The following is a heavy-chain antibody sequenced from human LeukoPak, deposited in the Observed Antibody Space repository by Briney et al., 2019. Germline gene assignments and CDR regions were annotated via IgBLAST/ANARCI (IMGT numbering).Heavy chain of an antibody. Sequence: GGSLRLSCAASGFTFSSYGMHWVRQAPGKGLEWVAFIRYDGSNKYYADSVKGRFTISRDNSKNTLYLQMNSLRAEDTAVYYCAKDGSGYDSYFDYWGQGTLVTVSS. D-gene: IGHD5-12*01. J-gene: IGHJ4*02. V-gene: IGHV3-30*02. CDR1: GFTFSSYG. CDR3: AKDGSGYDSYFDY. CDR2: IRYDGSNK.